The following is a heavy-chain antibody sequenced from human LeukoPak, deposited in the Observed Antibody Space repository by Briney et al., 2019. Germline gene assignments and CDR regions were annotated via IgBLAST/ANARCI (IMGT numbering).Heavy chain of an antibody. CDR1: GFTFSSYS. Sequence: PGGSLRLSCAASGFTFSSYSMNWVRQAPGKGLVWVSRINSDGSSTSYADSVKGRFTISRDSAKNTLYLQMNSLRAEDTAVYYCARADPPSSGWFTLVHDWGQGTLVTVSS. J-gene: IGHJ4*02. V-gene: IGHV3-74*01. CDR2: INSDGSST. CDR3: ARADPPSSGWFTLVHD. D-gene: IGHD6-19*01.